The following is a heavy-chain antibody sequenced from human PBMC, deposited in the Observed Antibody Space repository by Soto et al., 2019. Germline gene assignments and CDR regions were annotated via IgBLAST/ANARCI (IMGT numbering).Heavy chain of an antibody. J-gene: IGHJ4*02. Sequence: GGSLRLSCAASGFTFSSYFMHWVRQAPGKGLEWVAVIWYDGSNKYYADSVKGRFTISRDNSKNTLYLQMNSLRAEDTAVYYCARDGGGNWFDYWGQGTLVTVSS. CDR1: GFTFSSYF. CDR2: IWYDGSNK. CDR3: ARDGGGNWFDY. D-gene: IGHD2-21*01. V-gene: IGHV3-33*01.